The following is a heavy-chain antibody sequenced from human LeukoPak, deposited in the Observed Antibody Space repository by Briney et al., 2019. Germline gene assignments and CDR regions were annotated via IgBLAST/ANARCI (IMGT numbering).Heavy chain of an antibody. CDR2: IRSSGSTI. CDR1: GFTFSFYE. J-gene: IGHJ3*02. CDR3: ARESQSAYYFDSSGYEDAFDI. D-gene: IGHD3-22*01. Sequence: PGGSLRLSCAGSGFTFSFYEMNRVRQAPGKGLEWVSFIRSSGSTIYYADSVKGRFTISRDNAKNSLYLQMNSLRAEDTAVYYCARESQSAYYFDSSGYEDAFDIWGQGTMVTVSS. V-gene: IGHV3-48*03.